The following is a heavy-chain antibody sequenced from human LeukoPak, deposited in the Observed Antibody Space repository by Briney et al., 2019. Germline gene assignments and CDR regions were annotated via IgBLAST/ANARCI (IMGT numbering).Heavy chain of an antibody. V-gene: IGHV3-7*04. Sequence: GGSLRVSCAASGFTFSSYWMSWVRQAPGKGLEWVANIKHDGSDKNYVDSVKGRFTISRDNAKNSVYLQMNSLRAEDTAVYYCARDIAMAGDDYWAKGHLVTVSS. CDR2: IKHDGSDK. CDR1: GFTFSSYW. D-gene: IGHD6-19*01. J-gene: IGHJ4*02. CDR3: ARDIAMAGDDY.